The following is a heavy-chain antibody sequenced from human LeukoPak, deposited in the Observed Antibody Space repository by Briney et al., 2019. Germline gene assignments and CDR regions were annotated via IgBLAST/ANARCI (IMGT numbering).Heavy chain of an antibody. D-gene: IGHD4-17*01. V-gene: IGHV1-18*01. CDR2: ISANSGHT. CDR1: GYTFTKYV. CDR3: GRDETTTDDY. J-gene: IGHJ4*02. Sequence: ASVKVSCKGSGYTFTKYVIHWVRQSPGQGREWMGWISANSGHTNYAQKLHSRFTKTTDTSTSTVYMELRSVRSDDTAVYYGGRDETTTDDYWGQGTLVTVSS.